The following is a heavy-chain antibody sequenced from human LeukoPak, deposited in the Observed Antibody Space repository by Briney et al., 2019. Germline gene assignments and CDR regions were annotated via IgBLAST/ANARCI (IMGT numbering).Heavy chain of an antibody. J-gene: IGHJ4*02. D-gene: IGHD5-18*01. CDR3: AKNRGREIQLWADY. Sequence: GGSLRLSCAASGFTFSSYAMSWVRQAPGKGLEWVSAISGSGGSTYYADSVKGRFTISRDSSKNTLYLQMNSLRAEDTAVYYCAKNRGREIQLWADYWGQGTLVTVSS. CDR2: ISGSGGST. CDR1: GFTFSSYA. V-gene: IGHV3-23*01.